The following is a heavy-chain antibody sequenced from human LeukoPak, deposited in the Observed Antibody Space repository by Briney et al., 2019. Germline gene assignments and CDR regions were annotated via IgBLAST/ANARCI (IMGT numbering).Heavy chain of an antibody. D-gene: IGHD3-10*01. Sequence: PGGSLRLSCAASGFTFSTYWMSWVRQAPGKGLEWVANIKQDESEKDYVDSVKGRFTISRDNAKNSLYLQMNSLRAEDTAVYYCASVPGSKAFDSWGQGTLVTVSS. CDR2: IKQDESEK. J-gene: IGHJ4*02. CDR1: GFTFSTYW. CDR3: ASVPGSKAFDS. V-gene: IGHV3-7*05.